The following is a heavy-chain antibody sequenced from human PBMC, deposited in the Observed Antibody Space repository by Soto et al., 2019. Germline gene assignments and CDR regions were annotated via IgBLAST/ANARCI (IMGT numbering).Heavy chain of an antibody. CDR1: GFTFSDYY. CDR3: ARELEMATMGFDY. V-gene: IGHV3-11*01. CDR2: ISSSGSTI. Sequence: LRLSCAASGFTFSDYYMSWIRQAPGKGLEWVSYISSSGSTIYYADSVKGRFTISRDNAKNSLYLQMNSLRAEDTAVYYCARELEMATMGFDYWGQGTLVTVSS. J-gene: IGHJ4*02. D-gene: IGHD5-12*01.